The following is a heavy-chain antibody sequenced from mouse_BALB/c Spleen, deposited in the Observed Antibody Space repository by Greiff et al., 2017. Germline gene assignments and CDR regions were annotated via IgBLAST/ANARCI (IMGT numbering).Heavy chain of an antibody. J-gene: IGHJ2*01. CDR3: ARGLYYGSSLYYFDY. D-gene: IGHD1-1*01. CDR1: GFSLTSYG. V-gene: IGHV2-9*02. CDR2: IWAGGST. Sequence: VHLVESGPGLVAPSQSLSITCTVSGFSLTSYGVHWVRQPPGKGLEWLGVIWAGGSTNYNSALMSRLSISKDNSKSQVFLKMNSLQTDDTAMYYCARGLYYGSSLYYFDYWGQGTTLTVSS.